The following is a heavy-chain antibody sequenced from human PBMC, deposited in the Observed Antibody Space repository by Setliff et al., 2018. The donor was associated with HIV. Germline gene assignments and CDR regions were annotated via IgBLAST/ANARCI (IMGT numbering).Heavy chain of an antibody. Sequence: GGSLRLSCAASGFTFSAHGMHWVRQAPGKGLEWVAFINYDESSEYYVDSVKGRVTISRDNSKNTVDLQMNSLRAEDTAVYYCAKDGDYSNWDYDAFDIWGQGTMGTV. CDR3: AKDGDYSNWDYDAFDI. CDR1: GFTFSAHG. V-gene: IGHV3-30*02. D-gene: IGHD1-7*01. CDR2: INYDESSE. J-gene: IGHJ3*02.